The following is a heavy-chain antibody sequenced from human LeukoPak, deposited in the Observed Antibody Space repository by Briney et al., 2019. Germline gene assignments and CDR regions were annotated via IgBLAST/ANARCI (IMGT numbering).Heavy chain of an antibody. J-gene: IGHJ4*02. CDR1: GFTFSSYA. Sequence: GGSLRLSCAASGFTFSSYAMSWVRQAPGKGLEWVSAISGSGGSTYYADSVKGRFTISRDNSKNTLYLQMNSLRAEDTAVYYCAKDGYSYGYTYYFDYWGQGTLVTVSS. D-gene: IGHD5-18*01. V-gene: IGHV3-23*01. CDR3: AKDGYSYGYTYYFDY. CDR2: ISGSGGST.